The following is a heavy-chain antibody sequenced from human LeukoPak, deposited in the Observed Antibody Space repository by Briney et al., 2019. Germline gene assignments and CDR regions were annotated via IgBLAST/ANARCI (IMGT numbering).Heavy chain of an antibody. CDR3: ARDIAAGTNWFDP. Sequence: PGRSLRLSCAASGFTFSSYGMHWVRQAPGKGLEWVAVIWYDGSNKYYADSVKGRFTICRDNSKNTLYLQMNSLRAKDTAVYYCARDIAAGTNWFDPWGQGTLVTVSS. CDR2: IWYDGSNK. D-gene: IGHD6-13*01. V-gene: IGHV3-33*01. CDR1: GFTFSSYG. J-gene: IGHJ5*02.